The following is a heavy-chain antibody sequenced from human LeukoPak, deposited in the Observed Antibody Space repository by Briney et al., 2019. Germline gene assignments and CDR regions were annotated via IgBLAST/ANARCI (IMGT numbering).Heavy chain of an antibody. V-gene: IGHV4-39*01. CDR3: ARLWGFDP. CDR1: GGSFNRSGYY. J-gene: IGHJ5*02. Sequence: SETLSLTCTVSGGSFNRSGYYCGWIRQPPGKGLEWIVNIYYSGSTYYNPSLNSQVTISVDTSKNQFSLKLSSVTAADTAVYYCARLWGFDPWGQGTLVTVSS. CDR2: IYYSGST. D-gene: IGHD7-27*01.